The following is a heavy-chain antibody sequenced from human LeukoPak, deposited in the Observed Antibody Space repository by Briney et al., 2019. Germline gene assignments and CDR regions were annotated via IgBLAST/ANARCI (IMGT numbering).Heavy chain of an antibody. CDR2: IYYSGST. CDR3: ARGHYYGSGSYYDP. CDR1: GGSISRYY. J-gene: IGHJ5*02. V-gene: IGHV4-59*01. Sequence: SETLSLTCTVSGGSISRYYWSWIRQPPGKGLEWIGYIYYSGSTNYNPSLKSRVTISVDTSKNQFSLKLSSVTAADTAVYYCARGHYYGSGSYYDPWGQGTLVTVSS. D-gene: IGHD3-10*01.